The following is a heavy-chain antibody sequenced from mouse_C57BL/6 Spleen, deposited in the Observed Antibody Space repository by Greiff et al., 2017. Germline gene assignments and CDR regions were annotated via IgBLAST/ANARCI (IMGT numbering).Heavy chain of an antibody. V-gene: IGHV1-19*01. CDR2: INPYNGGT. CDR1: GYTFTDYY. Sequence: EVKLMESGPVLVKPGASVKMSCKASGYTFTDYYMNWVKQSHGKSLEWIGVINPYNGGTSYNQKFKGKATLTVDKSSSTAYMELNSLTSEDSAVYYCARLGGSSPLAMDYWGQGTSVTVSS. CDR3: ARLGGSSPLAMDY. J-gene: IGHJ4*01. D-gene: IGHD1-1*01.